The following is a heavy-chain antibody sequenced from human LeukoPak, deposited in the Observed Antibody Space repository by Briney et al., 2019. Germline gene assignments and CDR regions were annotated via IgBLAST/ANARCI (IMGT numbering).Heavy chain of an antibody. J-gene: IGHJ6*03. CDR1: GYTFTSYA. Sequence: ASVKVSCKASGYTFTSYAMIWVRQAPGQGLEWMGWINTNTGNPTYAQGFTGRFVFSLDTSVSTAYLQISSLKAEDTAVYYCARVRNGVPIAVADYYMDVWGKGTTVTVSS. D-gene: IGHD6-19*01. CDR2: INTNTGNP. V-gene: IGHV7-4-1*02. CDR3: ARVRNGVPIAVADYYMDV.